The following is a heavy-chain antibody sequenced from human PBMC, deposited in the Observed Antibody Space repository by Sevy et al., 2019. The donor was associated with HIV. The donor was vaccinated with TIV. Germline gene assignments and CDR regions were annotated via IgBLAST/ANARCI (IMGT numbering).Heavy chain of an antibody. V-gene: IGHV3-30-3*01. CDR2: ISYDGSNK. Sequence: GGSLRLSCAASGFTFSSYAMHWVRQAPGKGLEWVAVISYDGSNKYYADSVKGRFTISRDNSKNTLYLQMNSLRAADTAVYYCARGGAYCSGGSCYDYWYFDLWGRGTLVTVSS. D-gene: IGHD2-15*01. CDR3: ARGGAYCSGGSCYDYWYFDL. CDR1: GFTFSSYA. J-gene: IGHJ2*01.